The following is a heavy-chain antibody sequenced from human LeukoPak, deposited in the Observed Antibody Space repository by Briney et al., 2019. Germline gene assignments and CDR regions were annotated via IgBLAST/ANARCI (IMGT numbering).Heavy chain of an antibody. J-gene: IGHJ4*02. D-gene: IGHD3-22*01. CDR3: AREILYDSTGYYL. CDR1: GGSFSGYY. CDR2: INQSGST. Sequence: PSETLSLTCAVYGGSFSGYYWSWIRQPPGKGLEWIGEINQSGSTNYNPSLKSRVTISVDTSKNQFSLMLSSVTAADTAVYYCAREILYDSTGYYLWGQGTVVTVSS. V-gene: IGHV4-34*01.